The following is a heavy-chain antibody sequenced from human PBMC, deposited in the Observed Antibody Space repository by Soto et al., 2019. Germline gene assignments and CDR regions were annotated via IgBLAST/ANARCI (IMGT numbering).Heavy chain of an antibody. CDR1: GGSINGYY. V-gene: IGHV4-59*01. CDR3: ARDLWGYSSTDCYPLDV. J-gene: IGHJ6*02. Sequence: WENVSLTSTVSGGSINGYYRSWIRQPPGKGLEWIGYMYNTGSTVYNPSFKSRVTISVDTSKNQFSLKLNSVTAADTAVYYCARDLWGYSSTDCYPLDVWFQGTTVT. D-gene: IGHD2-21*02. CDR2: MYNTGST.